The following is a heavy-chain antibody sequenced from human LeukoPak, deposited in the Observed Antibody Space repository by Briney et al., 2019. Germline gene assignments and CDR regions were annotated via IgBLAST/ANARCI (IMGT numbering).Heavy chain of an antibody. D-gene: IGHD5-18*01. Sequence: PGGSLRLSCAASGFTFSSYAMHWVRQAPGKGLEWVAVISYDGSNKYYADSVKGRFTISRDNPKNTLYLQMNSLRAEDTAVYYCAGSYTAMVKELDYWGQGTLVTVSS. J-gene: IGHJ4*02. V-gene: IGHV3-30-3*01. CDR2: ISYDGSNK. CDR3: AGSYTAMVKELDY. CDR1: GFTFSSYA.